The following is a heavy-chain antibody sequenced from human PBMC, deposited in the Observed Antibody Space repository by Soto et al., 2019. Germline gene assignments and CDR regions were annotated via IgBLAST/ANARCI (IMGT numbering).Heavy chain of an antibody. CDR3: ARSRVFIAVAGLANYYYYYGMDV. J-gene: IGHJ6*02. D-gene: IGHD6-19*01. Sequence: GGSLRLSCAASGFTFSSYWMHWVRQAPGKGLVWVSRINSDGSSTSYADSVKGRFTISRDNAKNTLSLQLNSLRAEDTAVYYCARSRVFIAVAGLANYYYYYGMDVWGQGTTVTVSS. CDR2: INSDGSST. V-gene: IGHV3-74*01. CDR1: GFTFSSYW.